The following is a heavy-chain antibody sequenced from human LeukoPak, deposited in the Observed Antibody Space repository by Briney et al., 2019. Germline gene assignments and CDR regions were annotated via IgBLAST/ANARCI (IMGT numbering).Heavy chain of an antibody. D-gene: IGHD2-15*01. J-gene: IGHJ5*02. CDR2: AYPGDSDI. CDR3: ARVDCSSGSCSLAGWFDP. CDR1: GYRFTIYW. Sequence: GEPLKISCKGSGYRFTIYWIAWVRQMPGKGLEWMGMAYPGDSDIIYNPSFRGQVTLSADKSISTAYLQWSSLQASDTGLYYCARVDCSSGSCSLAGWFDPWGQGTLVTVSS. V-gene: IGHV5-51*01.